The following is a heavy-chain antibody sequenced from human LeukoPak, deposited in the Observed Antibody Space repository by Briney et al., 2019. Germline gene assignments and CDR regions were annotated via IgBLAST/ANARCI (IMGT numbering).Heavy chain of an antibody. CDR3: TTDFLVLAAAGTYY. D-gene: IGHD6-13*01. Sequence: GGSLRLSCTASGFTFGDYAMSWVRQAPGKGLEWVGRIKSKTDGGTTDYAAPVKGRFTISRDDSKNTLYLQMNSLKTEDTAVYYCTTDFLVLAAAGTYYWGQGTLVTVSS. CDR2: IKSKTDGGTT. V-gene: IGHV3-15*01. J-gene: IGHJ4*02. CDR1: GFTFGDYA.